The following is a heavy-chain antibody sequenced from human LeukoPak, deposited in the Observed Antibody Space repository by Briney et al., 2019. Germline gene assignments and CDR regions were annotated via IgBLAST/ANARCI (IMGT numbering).Heavy chain of an antibody. Sequence: ASVKVSCKASGDTFSSYAISWVRQAPGQGLEWMGGIIPIFGTANYAQKFRGRVTVTADESTSTAYMELSSLRSEDTAVYYCARGRMAGTYVFDSWGQGTLVTVSS. CDR2: IIPIFGTA. CDR1: GDTFSSYA. CDR3: ARGRMAGTYVFDS. J-gene: IGHJ4*02. V-gene: IGHV1-69*13. D-gene: IGHD6-19*01.